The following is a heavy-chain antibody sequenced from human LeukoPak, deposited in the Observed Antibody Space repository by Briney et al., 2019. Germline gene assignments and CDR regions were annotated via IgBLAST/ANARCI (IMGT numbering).Heavy chain of an antibody. Sequence: GGSLRLSCAASGFTFSSYSMNWVRQAPGKGLEWVSYISSSSSTIYYADSVKGRFTISRDNAKNSLYLQMNSLRAEDTAVYYCARDHEWELLPTDYWGQGTLVTVSS. D-gene: IGHD1-26*01. J-gene: IGHJ4*02. CDR3: ARDHEWELLPTDY. CDR1: GFTFSSYS. V-gene: IGHV3-48*04. CDR2: ISSSSSTI.